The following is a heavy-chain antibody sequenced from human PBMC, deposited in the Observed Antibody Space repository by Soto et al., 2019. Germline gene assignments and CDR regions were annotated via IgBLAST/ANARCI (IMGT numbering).Heavy chain of an antibody. CDR1: GFTFSSYG. J-gene: IGHJ4*02. D-gene: IGHD1-26*01. V-gene: IGHV3-33*01. Sequence: PGGSLRLSCAASGFTFSSYGMHWVRQAPGKGLEWVAVIWYDGSNKYYADSVKGRFTISRDNSKNTLYLQMNSLRAEDTAVYYCASCSGSPAPFDYWGQGTLVTVSS. CDR2: IWYDGSNK. CDR3: ASCSGSPAPFDY.